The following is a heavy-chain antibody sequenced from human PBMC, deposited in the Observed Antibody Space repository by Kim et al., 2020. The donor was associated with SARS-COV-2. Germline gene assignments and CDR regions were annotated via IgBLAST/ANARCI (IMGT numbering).Heavy chain of an antibody. V-gene: IGHV1-8*01. Sequence: ASVKVSCKASGYTFTSYDINWVRQSTGQGLEWMGWMNPNSGNTGYAQKFQGRVTMTRNTSISTAYMELSSLRSEDTAVYYCARGTRQSWYYYYGMDVWGQGTTVTVSS. D-gene: IGHD6-13*01. CDR1: GYTFTSYD. CDR3: ARGTRQSWYYYYGMDV. J-gene: IGHJ6*02. CDR2: MNPNSGNT.